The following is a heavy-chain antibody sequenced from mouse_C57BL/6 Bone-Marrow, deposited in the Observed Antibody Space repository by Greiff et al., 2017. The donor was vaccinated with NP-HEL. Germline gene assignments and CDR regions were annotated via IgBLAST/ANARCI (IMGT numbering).Heavy chain of an antibody. CDR1: GYTFTSYW. Sequence: VQLQQPGAELVKPGASVTLSCKASGYTFTSYWMHWVKQRPGQGLEWIGMIHPNRGSTNYNEKFKSKATLTVDKSSSTAYMQLSSLTSEYSAVYYCATLTGGFAYWGQGTLVTVSA. CDR2: IHPNRGST. V-gene: IGHV1-64*01. J-gene: IGHJ3*01. CDR3: ATLTGGFAY. D-gene: IGHD4-1*01.